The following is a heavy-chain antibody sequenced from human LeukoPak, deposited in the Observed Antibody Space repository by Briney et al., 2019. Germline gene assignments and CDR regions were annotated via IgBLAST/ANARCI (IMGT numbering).Heavy chain of an antibody. D-gene: IGHD6-13*01. V-gene: IGHV1-18*04. Sequence: ASVKVSCKASGYSFTGYYIHWVRQAPGQGLEWMGWINANNGNTNYAQNLQGRVTMTRDISTSTAYMELRSLRSDDTAVYYCARGPIAAAGDYWGQGTLVTVSS. CDR1: GYSFTGYY. CDR3: ARGPIAAAGDY. J-gene: IGHJ4*02. CDR2: INANNGNT.